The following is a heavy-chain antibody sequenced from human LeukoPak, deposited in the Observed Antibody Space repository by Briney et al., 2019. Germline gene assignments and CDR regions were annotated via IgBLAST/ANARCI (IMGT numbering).Heavy chain of an antibody. J-gene: IGHJ4*02. CDR2: IYPGDSDT. Sequence: GESLKISCKGSGYSFTSCWIGWVRQMPGEGLEWMGIIYPGDSDTRYSPSFQGQVTISVDKSISTAFLQWSSLKASDTAMYYCARRSSSSWAFDYWGQGTLVTVSS. D-gene: IGHD6-13*01. CDR3: ARRSSSSWAFDY. CDR1: GYSFTSCW. V-gene: IGHV5-51*01.